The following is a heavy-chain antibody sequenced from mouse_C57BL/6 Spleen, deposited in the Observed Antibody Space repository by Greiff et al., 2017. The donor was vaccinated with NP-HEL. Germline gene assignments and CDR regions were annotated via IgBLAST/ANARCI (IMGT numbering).Heavy chain of an antibody. CDR3: AREGGLRYYFYD. Sequence: EVQLQQSGPELVKPGASVKMSCKASGYTFTDYNMHWVKQSHGKSLEWIGYINPNNGGTSYNQKFKGKATLTVNKSSSTAYMELRSLTSEDSAVYYCAREGGLRYYFYDWGQGTTLTVAS. CDR1: GYTFTDYN. D-gene: IGHD2-4*01. V-gene: IGHV1-22*01. J-gene: IGHJ2*01. CDR2: INPNNGGT.